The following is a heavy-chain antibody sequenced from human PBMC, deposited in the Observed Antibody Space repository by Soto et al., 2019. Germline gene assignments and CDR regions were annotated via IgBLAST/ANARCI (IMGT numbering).Heavy chain of an antibody. J-gene: IGHJ4*02. CDR2: VSTYNGKT. CDR3: ARVAGDTGMAIFDY. Sequence: GPGVKKPGASVKVSCKASGYTFASYGITWVRQAPGQGLEWMGWVSTYNGKTYYPQKFQGRVTMTTDPSTRTTYMELTSLTTDDAGVYYCARVAGDTGMAIFDYWGQGDLVSFPS. D-gene: IGHD3-16*01. CDR1: GYTFASYG. V-gene: IGHV1-18*01.